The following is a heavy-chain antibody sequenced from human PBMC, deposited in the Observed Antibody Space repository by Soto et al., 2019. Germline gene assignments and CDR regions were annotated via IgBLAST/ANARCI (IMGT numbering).Heavy chain of an antibody. D-gene: IGHD6-13*01. CDR2: IYYSGST. CDR3: ARDLGSSLYRTDANYYMDV. V-gene: IGHV4-59*01. CDR1: GGSISSYY. J-gene: IGHJ6*03. Sequence: QVQLQESGPGLVKPSETLSLTCTVSGGSISSYYWSWIRQPPGKGLEWIGYIYYSGSTNYNPSLMSRVTISVDTSKNQFSLKLSSVTAADTAVYYCARDLGSSLYRTDANYYMDVWGKGTTVTVSS.